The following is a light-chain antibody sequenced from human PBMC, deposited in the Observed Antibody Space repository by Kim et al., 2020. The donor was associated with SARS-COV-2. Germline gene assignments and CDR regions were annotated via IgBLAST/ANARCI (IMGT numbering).Light chain of an antibody. CDR2: ATS. CDR1: EMISRS. J-gene: IGKJ1*01. V-gene: IGKV1-39*01. Sequence: ASVGGRVTITCRGSEMISRSLHWYQQKPGKAPNLLIFATSSLHSGVPSRFSGTGSGTDFTLTISSLQPEDLATYYCQQSFSTPRTFGQGTKVDIK. CDR3: QQSFSTPRT.